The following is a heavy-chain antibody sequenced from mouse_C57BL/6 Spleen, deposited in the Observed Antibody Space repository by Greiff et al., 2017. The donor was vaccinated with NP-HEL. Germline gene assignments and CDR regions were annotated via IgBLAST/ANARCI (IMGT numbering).Heavy chain of an antibody. D-gene: IGHD3-1*01. CDR1: GFTFGDYG. CDR2: ISSGSSTI. V-gene: IGHV5-17*01. J-gene: IGHJ2*01. Sequence: EVMLVESGGGLVKPGGSLKLSCAASGFTFGDYGMHWVRQAPEKGLEWVAYISSGSSTIYYADTVKGRFTISRDNAKNTLFLQMTSLRSEDTAMYYCARDSDFDYWGQGTTLTVSS. CDR3: ARDSDFDY.